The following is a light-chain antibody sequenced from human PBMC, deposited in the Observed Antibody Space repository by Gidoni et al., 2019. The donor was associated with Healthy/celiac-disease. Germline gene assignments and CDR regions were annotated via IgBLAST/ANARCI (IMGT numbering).Light chain of an antibody. V-gene: IGKV3-11*01. CDR3: QQRSNWPPGGT. J-gene: IGKJ3*01. CDR1: QSVSSY. CDR2: DAS. Sequence: EIVLTQSPATLSLSPGDRATLSCRASQSVSSYLAWYQQKPGQAPRLLIYDASNRATGIPARFSGSGSGTDFTLTISSREPEDFAVYYCQQRSNWPPGGTFGPGTKVDIK.